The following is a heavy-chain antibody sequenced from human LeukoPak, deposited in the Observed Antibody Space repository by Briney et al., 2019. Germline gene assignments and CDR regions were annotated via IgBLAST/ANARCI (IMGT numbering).Heavy chain of an antibody. V-gene: IGHV3-30-3*01. CDR2: ISYDGSNK. J-gene: IGHJ3*02. Sequence: GGSLRLSCAASGFTFSSYAMHWVRQAPGKGLEWVSVISYDGSNKYYADSVKGRFTISRDNSKNTLYLQMNSLRAEDTAVYYCAKDYYDSSGSIHAFDIWGQGTMVTVSS. CDR1: GFTFSSYA. D-gene: IGHD3-22*01. CDR3: AKDYYDSSGSIHAFDI.